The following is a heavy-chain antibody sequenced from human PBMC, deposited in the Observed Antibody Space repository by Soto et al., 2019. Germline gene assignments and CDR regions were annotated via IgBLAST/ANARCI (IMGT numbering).Heavy chain of an antibody. J-gene: IGHJ1*01. CDR3: AKDGVPYCSGGSCYRYFQH. V-gene: IGHV3-23*01. D-gene: IGHD2-15*01. Sequence: GGSLRLSCAASGFTFSSYAMSWVRQAPGKGLEWVSAISGSGGSTYYADSVKGRFTISRDNSKNTLYLQMNSLRAEDTAVYYCAKDGVPYCSGGSCYRYFQHWGQGTLVTVSS. CDR2: ISGSGGST. CDR1: GFTFSSYA.